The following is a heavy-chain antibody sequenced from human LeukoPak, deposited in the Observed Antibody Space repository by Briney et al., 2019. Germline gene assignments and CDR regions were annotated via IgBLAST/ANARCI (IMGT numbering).Heavy chain of an antibody. CDR3: ARDSDDYGDYVLIDY. CDR1: GFTFSSYG. V-gene: IGHV3-30*02. D-gene: IGHD4-17*01. CDR2: IRYDGSNK. Sequence: GGSLRLSCAASGFTFSSYGMHWVRQAPGKGLEWVAFIRYDGSNKYYADSVKGRFTISRDNSKNTLYLQMNSLRAEDTAVYYCARDSDDYGDYVLIDYWGQGTLVTVSS. J-gene: IGHJ4*02.